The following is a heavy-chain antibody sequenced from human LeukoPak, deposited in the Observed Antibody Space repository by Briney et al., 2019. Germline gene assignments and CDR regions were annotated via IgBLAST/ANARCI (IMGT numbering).Heavy chain of an antibody. CDR2: IIPILDTT. D-gene: IGHD3-10*01. Sequence: ASVKVSCKASGGTLSNYAINWLRQAPGQGLEWMGRIIPILDTTNYAQKFQGRVTIITDESTSTAYMELITLRSGDTAVYYCAGESFSRRAGITMVRGVITYWGQGTLVTVSS. V-gene: IGHV1-69*11. J-gene: IGHJ4*02. CDR3: AGESFSRRAGITMVRGVITY. CDR1: GGTLSNYA.